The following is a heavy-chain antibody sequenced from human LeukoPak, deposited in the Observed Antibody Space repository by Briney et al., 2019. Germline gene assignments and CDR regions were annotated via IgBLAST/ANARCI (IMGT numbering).Heavy chain of an antibody. D-gene: IGHD3-10*01. V-gene: IGHV4-59*01. CDR3: ATNYYGSGNYYYWYFDL. J-gene: IGHJ2*01. CDR1: GGSISSYS. CDR2: VYYSGNS. Sequence: PSETLSLTCTVSGGSISSYSWSWIRQPPGKGLEWIGCVYYSGNSNYNPSITSRVTVSVDTSKNQFSLRLSSVTAADTAVYYCATNYYGSGNYYYWYFDLWGRGTLVTVSS.